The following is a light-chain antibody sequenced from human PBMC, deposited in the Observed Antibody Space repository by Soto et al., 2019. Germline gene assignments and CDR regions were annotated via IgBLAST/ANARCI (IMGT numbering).Light chain of an antibody. CDR3: QHLDGYPRT. V-gene: IGKV1-9*01. Sequence: DIQLTQSPSFLSASVGDRVTITCRASQVVSSYLAWYQQKPGKAPKPLIYAASTLQSGVPSRFSGSGSGTEFTLTISSLQPEDFATYYCQHLDGYPRTFGQGTKVEIK. CDR1: QVVSSY. CDR2: AAS. J-gene: IGKJ1*01.